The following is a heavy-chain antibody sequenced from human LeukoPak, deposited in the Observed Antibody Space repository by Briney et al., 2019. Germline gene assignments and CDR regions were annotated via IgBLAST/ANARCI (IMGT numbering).Heavy chain of an antibody. V-gene: IGHV4-30-2*01. D-gene: IGHD3-3*01. Sequence: SQTLSLTCAVSVGSISSGGYSWSWIRQPPGKGLEWIGHIYHSGSTYYNPSLKSRVTISVDRSKNQFSLKLSSVTAADTAVYYCARAYYDFWSGPRGWFDPWGQGTLVTVSS. CDR3: ARAYYDFWSGPRGWFDP. CDR2: IYHSGST. J-gene: IGHJ5*02. CDR1: VGSISSGGYS.